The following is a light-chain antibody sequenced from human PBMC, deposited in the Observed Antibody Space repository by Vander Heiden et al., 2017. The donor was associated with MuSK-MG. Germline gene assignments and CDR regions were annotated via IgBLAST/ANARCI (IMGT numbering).Light chain of an antibody. Sequence: DIQMTQSPSSLSASVRDRVTITCQASQDIRNYLNWYPQKPGKAPKLLIYDASNLETVVQSRFTRRRYRTDFTFTISRLHPEDIPPYYSQPLNTLALVYTSGQSSKL. J-gene: IGKJ2*01. CDR2: DAS. CDR1: QDIRNY. CDR3: QPLNTLALVYT. V-gene: IGKV1-33*01.